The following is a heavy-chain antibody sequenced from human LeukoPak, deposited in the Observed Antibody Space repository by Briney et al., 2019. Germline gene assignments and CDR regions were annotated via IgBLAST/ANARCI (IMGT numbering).Heavy chain of an antibody. V-gene: IGHV3-30*03. D-gene: IGHD6-13*01. Sequence: GGSLRLFCAASGFTFSSYGMHWVRQAPGKGLEWVAVISYDGSNKYCADSVKGRFTISRDNSKNTLYLQMNSLRAEDTAVYYCATAAAGTSYWGQGTLVTVSS. CDR2: ISYDGSNK. CDR1: GFTFSSYG. J-gene: IGHJ4*02. CDR3: ATAAAGTSY.